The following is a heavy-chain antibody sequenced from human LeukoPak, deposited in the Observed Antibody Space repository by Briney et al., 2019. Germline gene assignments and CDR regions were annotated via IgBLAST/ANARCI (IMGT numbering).Heavy chain of an antibody. CDR2: INPNDLST. J-gene: IGHJ4*02. CDR3: ARAFNSIQPLDY. V-gene: IGHV1-46*01. CDR1: GYTFTNFY. D-gene: IGHD4-11*01. Sequence: ASVKVSCKASGYTFTNFYMHWVRQAPGQGLEWMGVINPNDLSTIYAQNFQGRLTMTKDTSTNTVYMELRSLRSEDTAMYYCARAFNSIQPLDYWGQGTLVTVSS.